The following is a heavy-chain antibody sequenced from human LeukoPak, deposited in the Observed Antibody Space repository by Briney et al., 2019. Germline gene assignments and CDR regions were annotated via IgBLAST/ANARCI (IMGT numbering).Heavy chain of an antibody. CDR1: GYTFTGYY. CDR2: INPNSGGT. J-gene: IGHJ4*02. V-gene: IGHV1-2*02. CDR3: ARTNGYCSGGSCYPQLDY. D-gene: IGHD2-15*01. Sequence: ASVKVSCKASGYTFTGYYMRWVRQAPGQGLEWMGWINPNSGGTNYAQKFQGRVTMTRDTSISTAYMELSRLRSEDTAVYYCARTNGYCSGGSCYPQLDYWGQGTLVTVSS.